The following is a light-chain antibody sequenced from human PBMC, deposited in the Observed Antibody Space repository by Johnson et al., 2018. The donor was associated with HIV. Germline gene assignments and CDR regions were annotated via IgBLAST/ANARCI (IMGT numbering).Light chain of an antibody. Sequence: QSVLTQPPSVSAAPGQKVTISCSGSSSNIGNNYVSWYQQLPGTAPKLLIYENTKRPSGIPDRFSASKSGTSATLGITGHQTGDEADYYCGTWDNSLSAYVFGTGTKVTVL. CDR2: ENT. J-gene: IGLJ1*01. V-gene: IGLV1-51*02. CDR1: SSNIGNNY. CDR3: GTWDNSLSAYV.